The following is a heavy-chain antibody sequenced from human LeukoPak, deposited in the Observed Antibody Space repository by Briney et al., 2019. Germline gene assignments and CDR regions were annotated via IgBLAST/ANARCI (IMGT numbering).Heavy chain of an antibody. D-gene: IGHD3/OR15-3a*01. J-gene: IGHJ4*02. Sequence: GGSLRLSCAASGFTFGDTWMNWVRQVPGQGLEWVANIKQDGSEKFYVAFVKGRFTISRDNGKSSLYLQMNSLRAEDTALYYCATSYDMGWLIGYWGQGTLVTVSS. CDR3: ATSYDMGWLIGY. V-gene: IGHV3-7*03. CDR1: GFTFGDTW. CDR2: IKQDGSEK.